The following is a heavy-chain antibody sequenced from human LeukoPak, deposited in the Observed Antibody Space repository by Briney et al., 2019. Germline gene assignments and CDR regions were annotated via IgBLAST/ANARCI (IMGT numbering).Heavy chain of an antibody. Sequence: PGGSLRLSCAASGFTFSSYAMSWVRQAPGKGLEWVSAISGSGGSTYYADSVKGRFTISGDNAKNTLYLQMNSLRAEDTAVYYCARDQGSTSRGIDYWGQGTLVTVSS. CDR3: ARDQGSTSRGIDY. CDR1: GFTFSSYA. CDR2: ISGSGGST. D-gene: IGHD2-2*01. V-gene: IGHV3-23*01. J-gene: IGHJ4*02.